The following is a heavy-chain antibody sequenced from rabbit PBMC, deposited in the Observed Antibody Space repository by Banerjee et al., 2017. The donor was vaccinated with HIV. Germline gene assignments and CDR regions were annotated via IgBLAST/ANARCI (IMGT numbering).Heavy chain of an antibody. D-gene: IGHD1-1*01. Sequence: QEQLVESGGDLVQPEGSLTLTCTASGFSFTSYYMWWVRQAPGKGLELIACIYTGSSGTTYYASWAKGRFTISKTSSTIVTLQMTSLTAADTATYFCARDGSSSGIELDLWGQGTLVTVS. CDR1: GFSFTSYY. V-gene: IGHV1S45*01. CDR2: IYTGSSGTT. J-gene: IGHJ3*01. CDR3: ARDGSSSGIELDL.